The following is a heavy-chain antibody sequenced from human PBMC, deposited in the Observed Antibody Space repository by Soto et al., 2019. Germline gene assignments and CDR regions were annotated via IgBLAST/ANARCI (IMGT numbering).Heavy chain of an antibody. CDR2: IIPISGTA. J-gene: IGHJ6*02. D-gene: IGHD3-3*01. CDR1: RGTFRSYA. CDR3: ARGRVEWLDYYYYYYGMDV. V-gene: IGHV1-69*13. Sequence: SVKVSCKASRGTFRSYAISWVRQAPGQGLEWMGGIIPISGTANYAQKFQGRVTITADESTSTAYMELSSLRSEDTAVYYCARGRVEWLDYYYYYYGMDVWGQGTTVTVSS.